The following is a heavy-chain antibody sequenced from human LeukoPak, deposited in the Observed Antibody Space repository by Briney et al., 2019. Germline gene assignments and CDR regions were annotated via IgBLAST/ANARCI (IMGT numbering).Heavy chain of an antibody. J-gene: IGHJ6*02. CDR1: GFTFSDYY. CDR2: ISSSGSTI. V-gene: IGHV3-11*01. CDR3: ARDREWMVRGVSYYGMDV. D-gene: IGHD3-10*01. Sequence: GGSLRLSCAASGFTFSDYYMSWIRQAPGKGLEWVSYISSSGSTIYYADSVKGRFTISRDNAKNSLYLQMNSLRAEDTAVYYCARDREWMVRGVSYYGMDVWGQGTTVTVSS.